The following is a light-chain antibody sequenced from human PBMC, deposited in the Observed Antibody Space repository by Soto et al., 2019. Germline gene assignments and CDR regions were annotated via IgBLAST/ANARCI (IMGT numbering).Light chain of an antibody. CDR2: GAC. Sequence: FTPSSCSLASAPGRGTTLSCRAKHSVSPNLAWYQQKPGQPPRLLIYGACISASGLPAMCGGRAGAEFTTPISSLLPDDFAAEYCYQQYGSPRTFGEGTKVDIK. CDR3: YQQYGSPRT. J-gene: IGKJ4*02. CDR1: HSVSPN. V-gene: IGKV3-15*01.